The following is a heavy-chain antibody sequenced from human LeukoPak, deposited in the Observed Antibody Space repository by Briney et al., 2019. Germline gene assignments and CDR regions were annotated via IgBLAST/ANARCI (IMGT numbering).Heavy chain of an antibody. CDR1: GFTFSSYS. V-gene: IGHV3-21*01. CDR3: ARTGYGKYYYYYYMDV. D-gene: IGHD5-12*01. CDR2: ISSSSSYI. J-gene: IGHJ6*03. Sequence: GGSLRLSCAASGFTFSSYSMNWVRQAPGKGLEWVSSISSSSSYIYYADSVKGRFTISRDNAKNSLYLQMNSLRAEDTAVYYCARTGYGKYYYYYYMDVWGKGTTVTVSS.